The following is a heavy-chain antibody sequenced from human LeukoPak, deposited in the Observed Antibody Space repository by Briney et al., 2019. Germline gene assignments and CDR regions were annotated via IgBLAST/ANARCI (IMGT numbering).Heavy chain of an antibody. Sequence: ASVQVSCKASPYXFTNYGITWVRQAPGQGLEWMGWISPSNGNTNYAQKIQDRVTMTSDTSTSTGYMDLRSLTPDDTAVYYCARYPLSYTSNWHYFLDYWGQGTLLTVSS. CDR1: PYXFTNYG. CDR2: ISPSNGNT. D-gene: IGHD1-7*01. J-gene: IGHJ4*02. CDR3: ARYPLSYTSNWHYFLDY. V-gene: IGHV1-18*04.